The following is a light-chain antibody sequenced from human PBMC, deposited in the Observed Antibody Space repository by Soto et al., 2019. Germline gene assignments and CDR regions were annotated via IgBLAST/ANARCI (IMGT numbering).Light chain of an antibody. CDR1: QSVTNRY. Sequence: ESVLTQSPGTLSLSPGERATLSCRASQSVTNRYFAWYQQRPGQAPRLLIYGASTRATGIPARFSGSGYGTDFTLTISSLQSEDFAGYSCQQYPNWHPYTFGQGTTLDIK. CDR2: GAS. V-gene: IGKV3-15*01. CDR3: QQYPNWHPYT. J-gene: IGKJ2*01.